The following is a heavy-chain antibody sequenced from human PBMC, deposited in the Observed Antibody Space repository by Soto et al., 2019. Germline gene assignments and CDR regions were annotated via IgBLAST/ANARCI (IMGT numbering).Heavy chain of an antibody. CDR3: ARVGDCSSTSCPGGYYGMEV. CDR2: IYYSGSA. Sequence: SETLSLTCTVSGGSISSYYWSWIRQPPGKGLEWIGYIYYSGSANYNPSLKSRVTISVDTSKNQFSLKLSSVTAADTAVYYCARVGDCSSTSCPGGYYGMEVWGQGTTVTVSS. CDR1: GGSISSYY. J-gene: IGHJ6*02. V-gene: IGHV4-59*13. D-gene: IGHD2-2*01.